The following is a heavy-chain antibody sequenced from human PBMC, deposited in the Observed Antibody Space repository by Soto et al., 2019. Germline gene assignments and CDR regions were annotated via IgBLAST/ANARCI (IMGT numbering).Heavy chain of an antibody. CDR3: AKQGPGYCSSTSCYGLRYFDWLPERGYDALDI. CDR2: ISWNSGSI. J-gene: IGHJ3*02. D-gene: IGHD2-2*01. Sequence: PGGSLRLSCAASGFTFDDYAMHWVRQAPGKGLEWVSGISWNSGSIGYADSVKGRFTISRDNAKDSLYLQMNSLRAEDTALYYCAKQGPGYCSSTSCYGLRYFDWLPERGYDALDIWGQGTMVAVSS. V-gene: IGHV3-9*01. CDR1: GFTFDDYA.